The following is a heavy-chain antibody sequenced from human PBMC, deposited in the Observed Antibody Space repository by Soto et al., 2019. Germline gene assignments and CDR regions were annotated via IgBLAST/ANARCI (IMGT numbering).Heavy chain of an antibody. CDR1: GDSISTVDYF. CDR2: IYKSTTT. Sequence: TWETLSLTCSVSGDSISTVDYFWAWIRQPPGQALEYIGYIYKSTTTYYNPSFEGRVAISLDTSKSQFSLTVTSVTAADTAVYFCARGRYCLTGRCFPNWFDSWGQGTLVTVSS. V-gene: IGHV4-30-4*01. CDR3: ARGRYCLTGRCFPNWFDS. J-gene: IGHJ5*01. D-gene: IGHD2-15*01.